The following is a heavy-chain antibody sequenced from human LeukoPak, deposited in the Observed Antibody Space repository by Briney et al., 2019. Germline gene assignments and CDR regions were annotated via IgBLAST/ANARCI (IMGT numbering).Heavy chain of an antibody. J-gene: IGHJ4*02. V-gene: IGHV4-39*01. D-gene: IGHD3-22*01. CDR1: GGSISSSSYY. CDR3: ASRRYYDSSGYWAPYYFDY. CDR2: IYYSGST. Sequence: SETLSLTCTVSGGSISSSSYYWGWIRQPPGKGLGWIGSIYYSGSTYYNPSLKSRVTISVDTSKNQFSLKLSSVTAADTAVYYCASRRYYDSSGYWAPYYFDYWGQGTLVTVSS.